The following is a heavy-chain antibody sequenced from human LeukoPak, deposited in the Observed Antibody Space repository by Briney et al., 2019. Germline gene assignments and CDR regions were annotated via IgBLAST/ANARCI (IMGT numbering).Heavy chain of an antibody. CDR2: ISGSGGST. CDR3: AKIVGYSSGWPYFDY. Sequence: GGSLRLSCAASGFTFSRYAMSCVRQAPGKALEWVSAISGSGGSTYYADSVKGRFTISRDNSKNTLYLQMNSLRAEDTAVYYCAKIVGYSSGWPYFDYWGQGTLVTVSS. J-gene: IGHJ4*02. CDR1: GFTFSRYA. V-gene: IGHV3-23*01. D-gene: IGHD6-19*01.